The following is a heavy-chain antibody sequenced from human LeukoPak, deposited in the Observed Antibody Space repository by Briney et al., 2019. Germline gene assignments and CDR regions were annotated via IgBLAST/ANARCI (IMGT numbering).Heavy chain of an antibody. J-gene: IGHJ4*02. V-gene: IGHV3-23*01. CDR3: AKGAGSTIFVAVAGY. Sequence: PGGSLRLSCAASGFTFSYYAMSWVRQAPGKGLERVPAISGSGGSTYYADSVKGRFTISRDNSKNTLYLQMNSLRAEDTAVYYCAKGAGSTIFVAVAGYWGQGTLVTVSS. D-gene: IGHD3-3*01. CDR1: GFTFSYYA. CDR2: ISGSGGST.